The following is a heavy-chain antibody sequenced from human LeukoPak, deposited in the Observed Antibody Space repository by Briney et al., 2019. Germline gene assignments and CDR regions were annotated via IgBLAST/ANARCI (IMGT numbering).Heavy chain of an antibody. V-gene: IGHV3-53*01. Sequence: PGGSLRLSCAASGFTVSSNSMSWVRQAPGKGLEWVSVIYNGDNTYYADSVKGRFTISRDNSKNTLYLQMNSLRAEDTAVYYCARDSGTTGEVKFDPWGQGTLVTVSS. J-gene: IGHJ5*02. D-gene: IGHD3-10*01. CDR3: ARDSGTTGEVKFDP. CDR1: GFTVSSNS. CDR2: IYNGDNT.